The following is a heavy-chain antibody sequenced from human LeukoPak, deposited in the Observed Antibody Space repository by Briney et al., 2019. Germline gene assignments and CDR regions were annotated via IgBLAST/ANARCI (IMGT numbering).Heavy chain of an antibody. D-gene: IGHD1-26*01. Sequence: SETLSLTCTVSGGSISSYYWSWIRQPPGKGLEWIGYIYYSGSTNYNPSLKSRVTISVDTSKNQFSLKLSSMTAADTAVYYCVRDWEGSTTDAFDIWGQGTMVTVSS. CDR3: VRDWEGSTTDAFDI. V-gene: IGHV4-59*01. CDR1: GGSISSYY. CDR2: IYYSGST. J-gene: IGHJ3*02.